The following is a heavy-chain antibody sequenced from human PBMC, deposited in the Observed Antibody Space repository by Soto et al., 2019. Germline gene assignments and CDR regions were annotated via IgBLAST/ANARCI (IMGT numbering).Heavy chain of an antibody. Sequence: ASVKVSCKASGYTFTSYGISWVRQAPGQGLEWMGWISAYNGNTNYAQKLQGRVTMTTDTSTSAAYMELRSLRSDDTAVYYCARDGHSGYDGYYYYDSSQYTWFDPWGQGTLVTVSS. CDR3: ARDGHSGYDGYYYYDSSQYTWFDP. D-gene: IGHD3-22*01. CDR2: ISAYNGNT. V-gene: IGHV1-18*01. J-gene: IGHJ5*02. CDR1: GYTFTSYG.